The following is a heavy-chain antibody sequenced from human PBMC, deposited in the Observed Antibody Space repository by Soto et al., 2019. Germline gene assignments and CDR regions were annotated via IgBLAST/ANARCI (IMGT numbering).Heavy chain of an antibody. V-gene: IGHV3-74*01. CDR3: ARDKGTAMVPYYYYYMEV. D-gene: IGHD5-18*01. CDR1: GFTFSSYW. CDR2: INSDGSST. J-gene: IGHJ6*03. Sequence: VQLVESGGGLVQPGGSLRLSCADSGFTFSSYWMHWVRQAPGKGLVWVSRINSDGSSTSYAESVKGRFTISRDNAKNTLYLQMNSLRAEDTAVYYCARDKGTAMVPYYYYYMEVLGKGTTVTVSS.